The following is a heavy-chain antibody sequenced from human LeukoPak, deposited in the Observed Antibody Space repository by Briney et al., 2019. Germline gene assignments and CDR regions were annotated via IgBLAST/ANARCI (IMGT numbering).Heavy chain of an antibody. CDR2: IYYSGST. Sequence: NSSETLSLTCTVSGGSISSYYWSWIREPPGKGLEWIGYIYYSGSTNYNPSLKSRVTISVDTSKNQFSLKLSSVTAADTAVYYCARTATYYSNYYFDYWGQGTLVTASS. J-gene: IGHJ4*02. D-gene: IGHD3-22*01. V-gene: IGHV4-59*08. CDR1: GGSISSYY. CDR3: ARTATYYSNYYFDY.